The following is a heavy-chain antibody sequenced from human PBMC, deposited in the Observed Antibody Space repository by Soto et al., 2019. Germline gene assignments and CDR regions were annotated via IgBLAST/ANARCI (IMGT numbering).Heavy chain of an antibody. CDR2: FRGDGTGA. V-gene: IGHV3-23*01. J-gene: IGHJ5*02. Sequence: PGGSLRLSCAASGFTFSSYAMSWVRQAPGKGLEWVSAFRGDGTGAHYADSVKGRFTVSRDRSKNQFSLKLSSVTAADTAVYYCARVPDRWGQGTLVTVSS. D-gene: IGHD2-2*01. CDR3: ARVPDR. CDR1: GFTFSSYA.